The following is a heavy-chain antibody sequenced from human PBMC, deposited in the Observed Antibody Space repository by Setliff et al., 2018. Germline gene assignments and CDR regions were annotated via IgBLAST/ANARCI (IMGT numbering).Heavy chain of an antibody. CDR1: GFTFSSYG. D-gene: IGHD6-19*01. CDR2: ISYDGSNK. J-gene: IGHJ3*02. Sequence: PGGSLRLSCAASGFTFSSYGMHWVRQAPGKGLEWVAVISYDGSNKYYADSVKGRFTISRDNSKNTLYLQMNSLRAEDTAVYYCAKSAVWAVASLSGFWDIWGQGTMVTVSS. CDR3: AKSAVWAVASLSGFWDI. V-gene: IGHV3-30*18.